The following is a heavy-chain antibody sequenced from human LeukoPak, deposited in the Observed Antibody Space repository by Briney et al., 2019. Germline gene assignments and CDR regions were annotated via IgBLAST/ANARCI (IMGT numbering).Heavy chain of an antibody. CDR2: ISGDGGST. D-gene: IGHD3-9*01. V-gene: IGHV3-43*02. CDR1: GFTFDDYA. J-gene: IGHJ6*02. CDR3: AKDRITIFSYGMDV. Sequence: GGSLSLSCAASGFTFDDYAMHWVRQAPGKGLEWVSLISGDGGSTYYADSVKGRFTISRDNSKNSLYLQMNSLTTEDTALYYCAKDRITIFSYGMDVWGQGTTVTVSS.